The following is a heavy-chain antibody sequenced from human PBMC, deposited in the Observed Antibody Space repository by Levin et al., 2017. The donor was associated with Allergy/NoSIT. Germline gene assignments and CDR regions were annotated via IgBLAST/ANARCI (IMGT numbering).Heavy chain of an antibody. CDR1: GFPLRSYA. CDR3: AKEHYDSSGYYFDY. Sequence: GGSLRLSCAASGFPLRSYAMSWVRQAPGKGLEWVSGISGSGGSTYYADSVKGRFTISRDNSKNRLYLQMNSLRADDTAVYYCAKEHYDSSGYYFDYWGQGTLVTVSS. D-gene: IGHD3-22*01. CDR2: ISGSGGST. J-gene: IGHJ4*02. V-gene: IGHV3-23*01.